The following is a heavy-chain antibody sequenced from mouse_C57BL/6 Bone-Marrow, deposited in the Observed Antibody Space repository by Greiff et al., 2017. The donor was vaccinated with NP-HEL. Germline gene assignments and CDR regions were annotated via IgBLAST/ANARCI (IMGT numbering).Heavy chain of an antibody. V-gene: IGHV1-4*01. CDR1: GYTFTGYT. Sequence: VQLQQSGAELARPGASVKMSCKASGYTFTGYTMHWVKQRPGPGLEWIGSINPSTGYTKYNQKFKDKATLTEDKSSSTAYMQLRSLTSEYSAVYYCAIWGITTVVATKAWFAYWGQGTLVTVSA. CDR3: AIWGITTVVATKAWFAY. D-gene: IGHD1-1*01. J-gene: IGHJ3*01. CDR2: INPSTGYT.